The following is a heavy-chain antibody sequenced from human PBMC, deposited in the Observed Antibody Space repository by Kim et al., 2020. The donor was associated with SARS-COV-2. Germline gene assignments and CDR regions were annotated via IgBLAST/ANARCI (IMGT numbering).Heavy chain of an antibody. J-gene: IGHJ1*01. Sequence: YADSVNGRFISYRDNSKNTLHLQMNSLRAEDTAIYYCAKHFGSSGSEFHHWGQGTLVTVSS. CDR3: AKHFGSSGSEFHH. D-gene: IGHD3-22*01. V-gene: IGHV3-23*01.